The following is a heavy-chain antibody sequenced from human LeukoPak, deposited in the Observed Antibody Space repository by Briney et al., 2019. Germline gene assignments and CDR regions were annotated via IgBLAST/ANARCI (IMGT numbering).Heavy chain of an antibody. CDR1: GFTSSSYV. J-gene: IGHJ4*02. CDR2: IRGSGDRT. CDR3: AIERPTIALAVD. Sequence: GGSLRLSCVDSGFTSSSYVMSRVRQAPGKGLEWVSAIRGSGDRTYYADSVKGRFTISRDNSKNTLYLQMNSLGAEDTDVYYLAIERPTIALAVDWGQGTLVTVSS. V-gene: IGHV3-23*01. D-gene: IGHD6-19*01.